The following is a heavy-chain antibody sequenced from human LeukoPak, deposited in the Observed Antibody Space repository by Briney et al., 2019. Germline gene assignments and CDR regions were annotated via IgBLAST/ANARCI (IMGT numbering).Heavy chain of an antibody. CDR3: ARNAAHSWPKD. CDR2: IYHSGST. V-gene: IGHV4-38-2*01. CDR1: GYSISSGYY. J-gene: IGHJ4*02. D-gene: IGHD6-13*01. Sequence: SETLSLTCAVSGYSISSGYYWGWIRQPPGKGLEWIGSIYHSGSTYYNPSLKSRVTLSVGTSKNQFSLKLSSVTAADTAVYYCARNAAHSWPKDWGQGTLVTVSS.